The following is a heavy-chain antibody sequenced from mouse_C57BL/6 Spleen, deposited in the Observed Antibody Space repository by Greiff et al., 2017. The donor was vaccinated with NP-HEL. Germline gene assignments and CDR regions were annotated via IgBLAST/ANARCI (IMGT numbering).Heavy chain of an antibody. CDR3: ARSRDSSGYGAMDY. CDR2: FYPGDGDT. Sequence: VQLQQSGPELVKPGASVKISCKASGYAFSSSWMNWVKQRPGKGLGWIGRFYPGDGDTNYNGKFKGKATLTADKSSSTAYMQLSSLTSEDSAVYFCARSRDSSGYGAMDYWGQGTSVTVSS. CDR1: GYAFSSSW. D-gene: IGHD3-2*02. J-gene: IGHJ4*01. V-gene: IGHV1-82*01.